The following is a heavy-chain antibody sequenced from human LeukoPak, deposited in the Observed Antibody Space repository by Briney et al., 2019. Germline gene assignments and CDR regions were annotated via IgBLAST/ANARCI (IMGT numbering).Heavy chain of an antibody. J-gene: IGHJ4*02. CDR3: ARDTKWEPKYYFDY. D-gene: IGHD1-26*01. V-gene: IGHV3-30-3*01. CDR1: GFTFSSYA. CDR2: ISYDGSNK. Sequence: GGSLRLSCAASGFTFSSYAMNWVRQAPGKGLEWVAVISYDGSNKYYADSVKGRFTISRDNSKNTLYLQMNSLRAEDTAVYYCARDTKWEPKYYFDYWGQGTLVTVSS.